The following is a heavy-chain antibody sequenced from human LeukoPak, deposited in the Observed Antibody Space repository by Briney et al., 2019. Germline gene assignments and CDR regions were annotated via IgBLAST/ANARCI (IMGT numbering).Heavy chain of an antibody. CDR3: EVLVVAPAARVSGDYYYYMDV. D-gene: IGHD2-2*01. Sequence: ASVKVSCKASGYTFTGYYMHWVRQAPGQGLEWMGWINPNSGGTNYAQKFQGRVTMTRDTSISTAYMELSRLRSDDTAVYYCEVLVVAPAARVSGDYYYYMDVWGKGTTVTISS. CDR1: GYTFTGYY. V-gene: IGHV1-2*02. CDR2: INPNSGGT. J-gene: IGHJ6*03.